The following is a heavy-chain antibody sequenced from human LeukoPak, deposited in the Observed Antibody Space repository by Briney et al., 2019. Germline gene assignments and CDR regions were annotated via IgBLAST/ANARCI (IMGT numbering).Heavy chain of an antibody. D-gene: IGHD6-13*01. CDR1: GYTFTGYY. V-gene: IGHV1-2*02. CDR2: MNPNTGET. J-gene: IGHJ3*02. CDR3: ARLPKYSRGWYTALDI. Sequence: ASVKVSCKASGYTFTGYYVHWVRQAPGQGLEWMGWMNPNTGETDYAQKFQGRVSMTRDTSISTAYMELSRLRFDDTAVYFCARLPKYSRGWYTALDIWGQGTMVSVSS.